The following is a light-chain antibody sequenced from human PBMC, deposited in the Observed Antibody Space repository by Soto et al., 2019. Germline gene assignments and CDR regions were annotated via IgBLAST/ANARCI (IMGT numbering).Light chain of an antibody. V-gene: IGKV3-15*01. Sequence: EIVMTQSPATLSMSPGERATLSCRASQSVSSKLAWYQQKPGQAPRLLIYGASTRATGIPVSFSGSGSGTEFTLTSCSLQSEDFAVYYCQQYNNWLMYAFGQGTKLEIK. J-gene: IGKJ2*01. CDR3: QQYNNWLMYA. CDR1: QSVSSK. CDR2: GAS.